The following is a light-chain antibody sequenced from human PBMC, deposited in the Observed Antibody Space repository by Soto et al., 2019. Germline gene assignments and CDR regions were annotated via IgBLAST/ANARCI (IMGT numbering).Light chain of an antibody. CDR3: QSNDNGLSGSDV. CDR2: GDS. CDR1: SSNIGAGYD. Sequence: QSLLTQPPSVSLAPGQRVTISCTGSSSNIGAGYDVNWYQQLPETAPKLLIFGDSNRPSGVPDRFSGSKSGTSASLVITGLQADDEADYYCQSNDNGLSGSDVFGTGTKVTVL. J-gene: IGLJ1*01. V-gene: IGLV1-40*01.